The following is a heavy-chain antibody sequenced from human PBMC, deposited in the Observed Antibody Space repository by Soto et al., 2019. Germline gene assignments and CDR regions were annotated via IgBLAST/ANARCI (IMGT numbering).Heavy chain of an antibody. CDR1: GFTFSSYW. CDR2: IKGDGSER. D-gene: IGHD2-2*01. CDR3: TRDGCTSATCDVYGMDV. J-gene: IGHJ6*02. Sequence: GGSLRLSCAASGFTFSSYWTSWVRQAPGKGLVWVANIKGDGSERHYVDSVKGRFIISRDNAKNSLFLQMNSLRVEDTAVYYCTRDGCTSATCDVYGMDVWGQGTKVTVSS. V-gene: IGHV3-7*03.